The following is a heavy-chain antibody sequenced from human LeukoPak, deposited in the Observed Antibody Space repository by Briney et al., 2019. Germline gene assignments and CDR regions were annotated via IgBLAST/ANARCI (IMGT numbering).Heavy chain of an antibody. Sequence: GRSLRLSCAASGFTFDDYAMHWVRQAPGKGLEWVSGISWNSGSIGYADSVKGRFTISRDNAKNSLYLQMNSLRAEDTALYYCARTWELLGGPFDYWGQGTLVAVSS. D-gene: IGHD1-26*01. CDR1: GFTFDDYA. CDR3: ARTWELLGGPFDY. V-gene: IGHV3-9*01. CDR2: ISWNSGSI. J-gene: IGHJ4*02.